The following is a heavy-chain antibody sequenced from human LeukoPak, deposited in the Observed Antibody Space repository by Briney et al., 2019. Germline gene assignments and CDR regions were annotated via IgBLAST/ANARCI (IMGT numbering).Heavy chain of an antibody. CDR2: ISYDGSNK. CDR3: AKDKSVSADYYFDY. CDR1: GFTFDSYA. V-gene: IGHV3-30-3*01. Sequence: PGGSLRLSCAASGFTFDSYAIHWVRQAPGKGLEWVAVISYDGSNKYYADSVKGRFTISRDNSKNTLYLQMNSLRAEDTAVYYCAKDKSVSADYYFDYWGQGTLVTVSS. D-gene: IGHD5/OR15-5a*01. J-gene: IGHJ4*02.